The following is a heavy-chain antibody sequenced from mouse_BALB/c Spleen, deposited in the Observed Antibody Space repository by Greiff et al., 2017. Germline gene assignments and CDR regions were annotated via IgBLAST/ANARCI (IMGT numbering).Heavy chain of an antibody. J-gene: IGHJ4*01. V-gene: IGHV1-77*01. Sequence: VQLQQSGAELARPGASVKLSCKASGYTFTDYYINWVKQRTGQGLEWIGEIYPGSGNTYYNQKFKGKATLTADKSSSTAYMQLSSLTSEDSAVYCGARGSDAMDYWGQGTLVTVSS. CDR2: IYPGSGNT. CDR3: ARGSDAMDY. CDR1: GYTFTDYY.